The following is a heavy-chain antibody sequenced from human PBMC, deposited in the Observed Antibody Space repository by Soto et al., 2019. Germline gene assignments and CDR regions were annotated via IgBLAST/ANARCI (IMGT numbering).Heavy chain of an antibody. CDR1: GFTFSSYG. CDR3: ARDAAGTTYYYYYYMDV. V-gene: IGHV3-33*01. D-gene: IGHD1-1*01. CDR2: IWYDGSNK. Sequence: QVQLVESGGGVVQPGRSLRLSCAASGFTFSSYGMHWVRQAPGKGLEWVAVIWYDGSNKYYADSVKGRFTISRDNSKNKLYLQMNSLRAEDTAVYYCARDAAGTTYYYYYYMDVWGKGTTVTVSS. J-gene: IGHJ6*03.